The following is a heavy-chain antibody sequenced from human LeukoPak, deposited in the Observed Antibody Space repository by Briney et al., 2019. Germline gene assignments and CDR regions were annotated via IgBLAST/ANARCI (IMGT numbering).Heavy chain of an antibody. CDR1: GYTFTSYA. CDR3: ARGSIAAAGTFDY. Sequence: ASVKVSCKASGYTFTSYAMHWVRQAPGQRLEWMRWINAGNGNTKYSQKFQGRVTITRDTSASTAYMELSSLRSEDTAVYYCARGSIAAAGTFDYWGQGTLVTVSS. CDR2: INAGNGNT. J-gene: IGHJ4*02. V-gene: IGHV1-3*01. D-gene: IGHD6-13*01.